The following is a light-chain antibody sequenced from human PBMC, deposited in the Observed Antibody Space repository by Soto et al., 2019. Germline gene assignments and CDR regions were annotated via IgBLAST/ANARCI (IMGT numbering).Light chain of an antibody. CDR2: GAS. J-gene: IGKJ3*01. Sequence: EIVLTQSPGTLSLFPGERATLSCRASQSVSSTYFAWYRQKPGQPPSLLIYGASNRATGVPDRFSGSGSETDFTLTISRLEPEDFAVYYCQQDGSSPPGFTFGPGTTVDIK. CDR1: QSVSSTY. V-gene: IGKV3-20*01. CDR3: QQDGSSPPGFT.